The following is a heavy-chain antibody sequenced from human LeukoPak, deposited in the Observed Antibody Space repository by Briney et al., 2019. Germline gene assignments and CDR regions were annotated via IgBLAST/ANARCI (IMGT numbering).Heavy chain of an antibody. Sequence: SETLSLTCTVSGGSISSSSYYWGWIRQPPGKGLEWIGSIYYSGSTYYNPSLKSRVTISVDTSKNQFSLKLGSVTAADTAVYYCASSGGSGSYPRALDYWGQGTLVTVSS. CDR3: ASSGGSGSYPRALDY. J-gene: IGHJ4*02. CDR2: IYYSGST. V-gene: IGHV4-39*01. CDR1: GGSISSSSYY. D-gene: IGHD3-10*01.